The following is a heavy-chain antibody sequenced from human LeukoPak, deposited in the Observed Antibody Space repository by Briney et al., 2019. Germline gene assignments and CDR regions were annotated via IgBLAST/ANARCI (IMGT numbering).Heavy chain of an antibody. D-gene: IGHD3-10*01. CDR3: AKEDPSSLGY. Sequence: GGSLRLSCAASGFTFSSYGMHWVRQAPGKGLEWAAFIRYDGSNKYYADSVKGRFTISRDNSKNTLYLQMNSLRAEDTAVYYCAKEDPSSLGYWGQGTLVTVSS. V-gene: IGHV3-30*02. CDR2: IRYDGSNK. J-gene: IGHJ4*02. CDR1: GFTFSSYG.